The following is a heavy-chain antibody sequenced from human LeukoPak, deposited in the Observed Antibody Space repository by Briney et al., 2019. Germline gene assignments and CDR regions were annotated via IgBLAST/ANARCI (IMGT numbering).Heavy chain of an antibody. CDR3: ASWYYYGSGSYQTYYYYYYMDV. V-gene: IGHV3-7*01. CDR1: RLTLSNYW. CDR2: IKKDGSEI. D-gene: IGHD3-10*01. Sequence: GGSLRLSCAASRLTLSNYWMDWVRQAPGKGLEWVATIKKDGSEIYYLDSVKGRFTISRDNAKNTLYLQMNSLRAEDTAVYYCASWYYYGSGSYQTYYYYYYMDVWGKGTTVTVSS. J-gene: IGHJ6*03.